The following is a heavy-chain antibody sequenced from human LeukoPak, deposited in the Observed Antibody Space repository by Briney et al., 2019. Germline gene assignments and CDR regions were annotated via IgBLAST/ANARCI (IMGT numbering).Heavy chain of an antibody. CDR3: ARSSDSGGYYDYFDY. D-gene: IGHD3-22*01. CDR1: GYSFTSYW. Sequence: GESLKISCKGSGYSFTSYWIGWVRQMPGKGLERMAIIYPGDSDTRYSPSFQGQVTISADKSISVTYLQWSSLKASDTAMYYCARSSDSGGYYDYFDYWGQGTLVTVSS. V-gene: IGHV5-51*01. J-gene: IGHJ4*02. CDR2: IYPGDSDT.